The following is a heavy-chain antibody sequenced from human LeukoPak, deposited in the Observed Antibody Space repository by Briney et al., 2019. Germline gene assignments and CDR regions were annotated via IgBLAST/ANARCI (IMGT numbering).Heavy chain of an antibody. CDR3: ARRCTSSSWCVGSAFDI. CDR1: GYTFTSYTFTNYD. D-gene: IGHD6-13*01. J-gene: IGHJ3*02. Sequence: ASVKVSCKASGYTFTSYTFTNYDINWVRLAAGQGLEWMGWMNPNSGNTGYAQKFQGRVTITRDTSITTAYMELSSLRAEDTAVYYCARRCTSSSWCVGSAFDIWGQGTMVTVSS. V-gene: IGHV1-8*01. CDR2: MNPNSGNT.